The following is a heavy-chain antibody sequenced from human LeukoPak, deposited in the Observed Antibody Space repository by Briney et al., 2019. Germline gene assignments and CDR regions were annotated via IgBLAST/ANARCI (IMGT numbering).Heavy chain of an antibody. CDR2: ISNSGSVM. V-gene: IGHV3-11*04. D-gene: IGHD1-26*01. J-gene: IGHJ4*02. Sequence: KSGGSLRLSCAASGFTFSDYYMSWVRQAPGKGLEWVSYISNSGSVMYYAASVKGRFTISRDNSKNTLYLQMNSLRAEDTAVYYCARGSRVGATTDVFDYWGQGTLVTVSS. CDR3: ARGSRVGATTDVFDY. CDR1: GFTFSDYY.